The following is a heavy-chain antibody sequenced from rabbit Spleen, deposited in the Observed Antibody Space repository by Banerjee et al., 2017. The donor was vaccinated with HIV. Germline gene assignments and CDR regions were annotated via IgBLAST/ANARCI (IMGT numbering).Heavy chain of an antibody. D-gene: IGHD1-1*01. CDR1: GFSFTMSYY. Sequence: QEQLVESGGGLVQPTGSLTLTCKASGFSFTMSYYMCWVRQAPGKGLEWIACIDGGSRALSDYAAWAKGRFTISKTSSTTMTLQLNSLTAADTATYFCARNYVNAFDPWGPGTLVTVS. CDR3: ARNYVNAFDP. CDR2: IDGGSRALS. V-gene: IGHV1S45*01. J-gene: IGHJ2*01.